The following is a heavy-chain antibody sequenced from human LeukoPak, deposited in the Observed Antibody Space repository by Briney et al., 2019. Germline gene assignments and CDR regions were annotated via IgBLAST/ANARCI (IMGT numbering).Heavy chain of an antibody. V-gene: IGHV3-74*01. CDR2: INSDGSST. CDR1: GFTFSSYW. Sequence: GGSLRLSCAASGFTFSSYWMHWVRQAPGKGLVWVSRINSDGSSTSYADSVKGRFTISRDNAKNTLYLQMNSLRAEDTAVYYCAKDHAAAAAYYGMDVWGQGTTVTVSS. CDR3: AKDHAAAAAYYGMDV. J-gene: IGHJ6*02. D-gene: IGHD6-13*01.